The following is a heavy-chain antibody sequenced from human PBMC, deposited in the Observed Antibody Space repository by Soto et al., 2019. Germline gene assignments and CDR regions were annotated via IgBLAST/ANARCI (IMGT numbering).Heavy chain of an antibody. Sequence: GGSLRLSCAASGFTFSSYAMHWVRQAPGKGLEWVAVVSYDGNNKYYADSVKGRFTISRDNSKNTLYLQMNSLRAEDTAVYYCARGPSSLTRFDYWGQGTLVTFSS. CDR1: GFTFSSYA. CDR3: ARGPSSLTRFDY. CDR2: VSYDGNNK. D-gene: IGHD2-2*01. J-gene: IGHJ4*02. V-gene: IGHV3-30-3*01.